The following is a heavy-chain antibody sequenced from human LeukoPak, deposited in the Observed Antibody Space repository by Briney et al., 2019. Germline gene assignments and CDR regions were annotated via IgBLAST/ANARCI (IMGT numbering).Heavy chain of an antibody. CDR1: DSGFTFSSYA. D-gene: IGHD5-12*01. CDR2: ISGSGGGT. CDR3: TKAERVATITNSGF. J-gene: IGHJ4*02. V-gene: IGHV3-23*01. Sequence: GGSLRLSCAASDSGFTFSSYAMSWVRQAPGKGLEWVSGISGSGGGTYYADSVKGRFTISRDNSKNTLSLQMNSLRAEDTAVYYCTKAERVATITNSGFWGQGTLVTVSS.